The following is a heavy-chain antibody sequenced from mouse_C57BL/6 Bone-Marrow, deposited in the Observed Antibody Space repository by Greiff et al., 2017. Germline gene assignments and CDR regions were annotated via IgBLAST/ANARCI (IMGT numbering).Heavy chain of an antibody. V-gene: IGHV10-3*01. CDR1: GFTFNTYA. CDR2: IRSKSSNYAT. Sequence: EVQLVESGGGLVQPKGSLKLSCAASGFTFNTYAMHWVRQAPGKGLEWVARIRSKSSNYATYYADSVKDRFTISRDDSQSMIYLQMNNLKTEDTAMYYCVRDRAVVATDWDFDVWGTGTTVTVSS. J-gene: IGHJ1*03. CDR3: VRDRAVVATDWDFDV. D-gene: IGHD1-1*01.